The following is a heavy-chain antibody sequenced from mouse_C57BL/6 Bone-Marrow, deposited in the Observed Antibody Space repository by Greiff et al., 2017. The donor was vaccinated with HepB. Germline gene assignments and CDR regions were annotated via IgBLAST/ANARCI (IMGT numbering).Heavy chain of an antibody. CDR2: ISNGGGST. CDR3: ARQGPIYYVYDDEAWFAY. Sequence: EVKLVESGGGLVQPGGSLKLSCAASGFTFSDYYMYWVRQTPEKRLEWVAYISNGGGSTYYPDTVKGRFTISRDNAKNTLYLQMSRLKSEDTAMYYCARQGPIYYVYDDEAWFAYWGQGTLVTVSA. V-gene: IGHV5-12*01. CDR1: GFTFSDYY. D-gene: IGHD2-2*01. J-gene: IGHJ3*01.